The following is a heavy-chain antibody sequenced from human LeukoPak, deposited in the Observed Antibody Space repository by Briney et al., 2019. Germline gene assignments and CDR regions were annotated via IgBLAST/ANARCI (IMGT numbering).Heavy chain of an antibody. CDR3: ARGESDGGVYFDY. J-gene: IGHJ4*02. D-gene: IGHD1-26*01. CDR1: GGSISSYY. V-gene: IGHV4-59*01. CDR2: VYYSGST. Sequence: PSETLSLTCTVSGGSISSYYWSWLRQPPGKGLEWVGYVYYSGSTNYNPSLKSRVTISVDTSKNQFSLRLSSVTAADTAVYYCARGESDGGVYFDYWGQGTLVTVSS.